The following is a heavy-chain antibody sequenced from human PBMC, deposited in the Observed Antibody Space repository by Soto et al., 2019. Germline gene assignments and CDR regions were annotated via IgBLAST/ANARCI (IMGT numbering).Heavy chain of an antibody. V-gene: IGHV4-31*03. D-gene: IGHD3-10*01. J-gene: IGHJ4*02. CDR2: IYYSGST. CDR3: AREKLWFGDPPGFDY. Sequence: QVQLQESGPGLVKPSQTLSLTCTVSGGSISSGGYYWSWIRQHPGKGLEWIGYIYYSGSTYYNLSLKSRVTISVDTSKNQFSLKLSSVTAADTAVYYCAREKLWFGDPPGFDYWGQGTLVTVSS. CDR1: GGSISSGGYY.